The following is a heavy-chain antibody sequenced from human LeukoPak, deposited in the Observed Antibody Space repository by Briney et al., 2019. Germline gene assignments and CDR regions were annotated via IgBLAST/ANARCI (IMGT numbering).Heavy chain of an antibody. D-gene: IGHD3-9*01. J-gene: IGHJ4*02. CDR1: GGSISSSSYY. CDR3: VVHDILTGYYKTSDY. V-gene: IGHV4-39*01. Sequence: SETLSLTCTVSGGSISSSSYYWGWLRQPPGKGLEWIGSIYYSGSTYYNPSLKSRVTISVDTSKNQFSLKLSSVTAADTAVYYCVVHDILTGYYKTSDYWGQGTLVTVSS. CDR2: IYYSGST.